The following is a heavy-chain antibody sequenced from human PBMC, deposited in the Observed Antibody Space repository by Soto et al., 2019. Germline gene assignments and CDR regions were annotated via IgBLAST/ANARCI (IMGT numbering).Heavy chain of an antibody. D-gene: IGHD4-17*01. Sequence: QVQLVQSGAEVKKPGSSVKVSCKASGGTFSGYAISWVRQAPGQGLEWMGGIIPIFGTANYAQKFQGRVTITADESTSTAYMELSSLRSEDTAVYYCARDGSGDYDGHYYYGMDVWGQGTTVTVSS. V-gene: IGHV1-69*12. CDR2: IIPIFGTA. CDR3: ARDGSGDYDGHYYYGMDV. CDR1: GGTFSGYA. J-gene: IGHJ6*02.